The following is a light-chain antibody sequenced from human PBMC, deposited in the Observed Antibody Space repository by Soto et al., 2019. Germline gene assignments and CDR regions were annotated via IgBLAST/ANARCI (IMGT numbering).Light chain of an antibody. CDR2: DAS. J-gene: IGKJ4*01. CDR3: QQRRDWPLT. CDR1: QSVSLH. Sequence: EIVLTQSPANLSLSPGERATLSCRASQSVSLHLAWYQQKPGQAPRLLIYDASNRATGVPGRFSGSGSGADLTLTISSLEPEDVAIYYCQQRRDWPLTFGGGTKVDI. V-gene: IGKV3-11*01.